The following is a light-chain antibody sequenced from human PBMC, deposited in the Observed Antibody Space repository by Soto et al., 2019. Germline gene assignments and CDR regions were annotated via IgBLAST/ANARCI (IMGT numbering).Light chain of an antibody. CDR2: DVS. J-gene: IGLJ2*01. CDR3: SSYTSSSPVV. Sequence: QSALTQPASVSGSPGQSITISCTGTSSDVGGYNYVSWYQHHPGKAPKLLIYDVSNRPSGVSNRFPGSKSGNTASLTISGLQAEDEAAYYCSSYTSSSPVVFGGGTKVTVL. V-gene: IGLV2-14*03. CDR1: SSDVGGYNY.